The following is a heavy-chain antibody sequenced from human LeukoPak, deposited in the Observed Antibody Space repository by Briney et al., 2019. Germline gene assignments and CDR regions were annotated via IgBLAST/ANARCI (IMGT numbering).Heavy chain of an antibody. CDR1: GGSISSGSYY. J-gene: IGHJ6*03. D-gene: IGHD6-13*01. Sequence: SETLSLTCTVSGGSISSGSYYWSWIRQPAGKGLEWIGRIYTSGSTNYNPSLKSRVTISVDTSKNQFSLELSSVTAADTAVYYCARERIAAAGHYYYYYYMDVWGKGTTVTISS. V-gene: IGHV4-61*02. CDR3: ARERIAAAGHYYYYYYMDV. CDR2: IYTSGST.